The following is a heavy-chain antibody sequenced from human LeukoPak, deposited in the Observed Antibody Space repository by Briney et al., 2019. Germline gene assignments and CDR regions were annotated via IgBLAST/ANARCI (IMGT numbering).Heavy chain of an antibody. CDR3: AKGDIVVVTAIQHAFDI. CDR2: ISPIFGTA. J-gene: IGHJ3*02. CDR1: GGTFSSYA. D-gene: IGHD2-21*02. V-gene: IGHV1-69*06. Sequence: SVKVSCKASGGTFSSYAIGWVRQAPGQGLEWMGRISPIFGTANYAQKFQGRVTITADKSTSTAYMELSSLRSEDTAVYYCAKGDIVVVTAIQHAFDIWGQGTMVTVSS.